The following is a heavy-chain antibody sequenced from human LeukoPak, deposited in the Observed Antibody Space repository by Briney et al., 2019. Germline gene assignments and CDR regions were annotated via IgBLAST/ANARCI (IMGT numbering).Heavy chain of an antibody. J-gene: IGHJ3*02. CDR3: AKDRVATFADASDI. CDR2: ISSSGSTI. V-gene: IGHV3-48*03. Sequence: GGSLRLSCAASGFTFSSYEMNWVRQAPGKGLEWVSYISSSGSTIYYADSVKGRFTISRDNAKNSLYLQMNSLRAEDTAVYYCAKDRVATFADASDIWGQGTMVTVSS. D-gene: IGHD5-12*01. CDR1: GFTFSSYE.